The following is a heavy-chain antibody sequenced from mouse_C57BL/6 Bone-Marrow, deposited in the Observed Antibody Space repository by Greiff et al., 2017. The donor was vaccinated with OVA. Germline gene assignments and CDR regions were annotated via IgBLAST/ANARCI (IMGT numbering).Heavy chain of an antibody. CDR3: ARWGLYGNSAWFAY. CDR2: IDPSDSYT. D-gene: IGHD2-1*01. Sequence: QVQLQQPGAELVMPGASVKLSCKASGYTFTSYWMHWVKQRPGQGLEWIGEIDPSDSYTNYNQKFKGKSTLTVDTSSSTAYMQLSSLTSEDSAVYYCARWGLYGNSAWFAYWGQGTLVTVSA. CDR1: GYTFTSYW. V-gene: IGHV1-69*01. J-gene: IGHJ3*01.